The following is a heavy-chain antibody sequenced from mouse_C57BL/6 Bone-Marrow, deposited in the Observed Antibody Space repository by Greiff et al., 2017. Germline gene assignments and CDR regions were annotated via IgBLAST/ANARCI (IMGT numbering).Heavy chain of an antibody. J-gene: IGHJ3*01. D-gene: IGHD2-4*01. CDR1: GFTFSSYG. V-gene: IGHV5-6*01. CDR2: ISSGVSYT. Sequence: EVMLVESGGDLVKPGGSLKLSCAASGFTFSSYGLSWVRQTPDKRLEWVATISSGVSYTYSPDSVKGRFTLSRDNDKNTLYLQMSRLQSEDTAMYYCARHGGYDYSLFAYWGQGTLVTVSA. CDR3: ARHGGYDYSLFAY.